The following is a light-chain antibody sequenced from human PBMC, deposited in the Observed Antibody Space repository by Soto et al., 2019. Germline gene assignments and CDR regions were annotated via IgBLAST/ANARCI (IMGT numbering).Light chain of an antibody. CDR2: AAS. J-gene: IGKJ1*01. V-gene: IGKV1-27*01. Sequence: DITMTQSPSSLAASVGDRVTITCRASQGIIDYLAWYQQKPGKAPKLLIYAASTLQSGVPSRFSGSGAGTDFTLTITSLQPEDVATYYCQKYNSAPRTFGQGTKVEIK. CDR3: QKYNSAPRT. CDR1: QGIIDY.